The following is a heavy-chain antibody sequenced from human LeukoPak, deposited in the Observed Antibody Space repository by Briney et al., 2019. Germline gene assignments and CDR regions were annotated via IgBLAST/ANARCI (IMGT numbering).Heavy chain of an antibody. V-gene: IGHV4-34*01. CDR2: INHSGST. Sequence: SETLSLTCAVYGGSFSGYYWSWIRQPPGKGLEWIGEINHSGSTNYNPSLKSRVTISVDTSKNQFSLKLSSVTAADTAVYYCARDVNDYGDYWFDPWGQGTLVTVST. CDR3: ARDVNDYGDYWFDP. J-gene: IGHJ5*02. D-gene: IGHD4-17*01. CDR1: GGSFSGYY.